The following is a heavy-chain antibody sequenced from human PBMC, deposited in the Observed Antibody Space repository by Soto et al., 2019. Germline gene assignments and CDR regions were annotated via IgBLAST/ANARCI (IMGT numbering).Heavy chain of an antibody. D-gene: IGHD3-9*01. CDR3: ARRYYDILAAKGWHFDY. CDR1: GYSFTTYW. CDR2: IYPGDSDT. J-gene: IGHJ4*02. Sequence: PGESLKISCKGSGYSFTTYWIGWVRQMPGKGPEWMGTIYPGDSDTRYSPSFQGQVTISADKSISTAYLQWSSLKASDTAMYYCARRYYDILAAKGWHFDYWGQGTLVTVSS. V-gene: IGHV5-51*01.